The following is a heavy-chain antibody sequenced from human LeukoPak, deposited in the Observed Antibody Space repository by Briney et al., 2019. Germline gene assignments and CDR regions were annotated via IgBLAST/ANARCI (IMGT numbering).Heavy chain of an antibody. CDR1: GFTFSSYG. D-gene: IGHD6-13*01. V-gene: IGHV3-30*02. CDR3: ARVGTDIRAAAGSDAFDI. J-gene: IGHJ3*02. CDR2: IRYDGSNK. Sequence: GGSLRLSCAASGFTFSSYGMHWVRQAPGKGLEWVAFIRYDGSNKYYADSVKGRFTISRDNSKNTLYLQMNSLRAEDTAVYYCARVGTDIRAAAGSDAFDIWGQGTMVTVSS.